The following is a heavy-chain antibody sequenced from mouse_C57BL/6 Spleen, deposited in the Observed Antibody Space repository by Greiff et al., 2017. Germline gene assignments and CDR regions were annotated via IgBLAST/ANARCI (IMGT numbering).Heavy chain of an antibody. CDR2: IYPGGGYT. V-gene: IGHV1-63*01. CDR1: GYTFTNYW. D-gene: IGHD2-4*01. J-gene: IGHJ4*01. CDR3: ARRSDYDYYAMDY. Sequence: QVQLQQSGAELVRPGTSVTMSCKASGYTFTNYWIGWAKQRPGHGLEWIGDIYPGGGYTNYNEKFKGKATLTADKSSSTAYMQFSSLTSEDSAIYYCARRSDYDYYAMDYWGQGTSVTVSS.